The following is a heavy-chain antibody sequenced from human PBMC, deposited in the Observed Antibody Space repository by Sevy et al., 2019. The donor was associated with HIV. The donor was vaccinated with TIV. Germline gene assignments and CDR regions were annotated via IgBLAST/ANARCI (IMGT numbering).Heavy chain of an antibody. Sequence: ASVKVSCKASGYTFTGYYMHWVRQAPGQGLEWMGRLNPNRGGTNYAQKFQGRVTMTRDTSISTAYMELSRLRSDDTAVYYCARDSRPFVNWFDPWGQGTLVTVSS. CDR2: LNPNRGGT. J-gene: IGHJ5*02. V-gene: IGHV1-2*06. D-gene: IGHD3-16*01. CDR1: GYTFTGYY. CDR3: ARDSRPFVNWFDP.